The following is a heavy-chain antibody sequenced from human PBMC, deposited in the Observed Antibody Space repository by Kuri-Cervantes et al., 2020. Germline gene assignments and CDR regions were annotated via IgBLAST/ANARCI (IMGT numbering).Heavy chain of an antibody. Sequence: GESLKISCAASGFTFSSYGMHWVRQAPGKGLEWVAVISYDGSNKYYADSVKGRFTISRDNSKNTLYLQMNSLRAEDTAVYYCTTVGVAAYYYYYYGMDVWGQGTTVTVSS. CDR3: TTVGVAAYYYYYYGMDV. V-gene: IGHV3-30*03. CDR2: ISYDGSNK. D-gene: IGHD6-6*01. CDR1: GFTFSSYG. J-gene: IGHJ6*02.